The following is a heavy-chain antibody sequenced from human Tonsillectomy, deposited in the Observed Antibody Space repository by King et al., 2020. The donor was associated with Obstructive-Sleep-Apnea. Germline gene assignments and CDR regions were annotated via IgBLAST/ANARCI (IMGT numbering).Heavy chain of an antibody. Sequence: VQLQESGPGLVKPSGTLSLTCAVSGGSISSSNWWSWVRQPPGKGLDWIGEIFHSGTTNYNPSLKSRVTISVDKSKNQCSLKLSSVTAADTAVYYCARDSSGYSYEDYWGQGTLVTVSS. V-gene: IGHV4-4*02. CDR3: ARDSSGYSYEDY. CDR2: IFHSGTT. D-gene: IGHD5-18*01. CDR1: GGSISSSNW. J-gene: IGHJ4*02.